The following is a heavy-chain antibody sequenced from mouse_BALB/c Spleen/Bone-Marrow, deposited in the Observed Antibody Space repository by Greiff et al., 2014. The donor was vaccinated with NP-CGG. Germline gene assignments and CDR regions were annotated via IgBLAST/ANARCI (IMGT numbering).Heavy chain of an antibody. J-gene: IGHJ1*01. CDR1: GISLTSYG. V-gene: IGHV2-3*01. CDR3: AKGPYYGYLYFDV. Sequence: VMLVESGPGLVAPSQSLSITCTVSGISLTSYGVSWVRQPPGKGLEWLGVIWGDGSTNYHSALISKLSISKDNPKSQVFLKLNSLQTDDTATYYCAKGPYYGYLYFDVWGAGTTVTVSS. D-gene: IGHD1-2*01. CDR2: IWGDGST.